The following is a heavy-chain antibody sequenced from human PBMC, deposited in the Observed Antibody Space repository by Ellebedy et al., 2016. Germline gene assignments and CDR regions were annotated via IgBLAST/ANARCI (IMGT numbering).Heavy chain of an antibody. CDR2: IWYDGSNK. J-gene: IGHJ4*02. D-gene: IGHD1-26*01. CDR3: AKGIVGATPGDYFDY. Sequence: GESLKISCAASGFTFSSYGMHWVRQAPGKGLEWVAVIWYDGSNKYYADSVKGRFTISRDNSKNTLYLQMNSLRAEDTAVYYCAKGIVGATPGDYFDYWGQGTLVTVSS. CDR1: GFTFSSYG. V-gene: IGHV3-33*08.